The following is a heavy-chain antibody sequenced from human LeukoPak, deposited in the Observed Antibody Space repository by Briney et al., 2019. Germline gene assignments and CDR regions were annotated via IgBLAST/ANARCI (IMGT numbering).Heavy chain of an antibody. CDR2: IFHCGEI. CDR1: GDSMTDNY. V-gene: IGHV4-59*13. D-gene: IGHD3-22*01. Sequence: SETLSLTCHVSGDSMTDNYWSWIRQTPGKGLEWIGKIFHCGEIVYHPSLRSRVTISMDMSRNQLALTLTSVTAADSALYYCVRDRHIIHGYFDAFDVWGQGTMVIVSS. CDR3: VRDRHIIHGYFDAFDV. J-gene: IGHJ3*01.